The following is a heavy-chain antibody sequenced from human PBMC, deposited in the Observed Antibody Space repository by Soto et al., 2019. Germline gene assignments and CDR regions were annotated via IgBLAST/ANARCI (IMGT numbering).Heavy chain of an antibody. D-gene: IGHD4-4*01. J-gene: IGHJ4*02. CDR3: ARDDYSKGGVDY. CDR2: IWYDGSNK. V-gene: IGHV3-33*01. Sequence: GGSLRLSCAASGFTFSSYGMHWVRQAPGKGLEWVAVIWYDGSNKYYADSVKGRFTISRDNSKNTLYLQMNSLRAEDTAVYYCARDDYSKGGVDYWGQGTLVTVSS. CDR1: GFTFSSYG.